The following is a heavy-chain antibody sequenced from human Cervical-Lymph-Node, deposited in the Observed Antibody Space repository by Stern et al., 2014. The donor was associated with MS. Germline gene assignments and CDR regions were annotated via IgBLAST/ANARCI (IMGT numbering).Heavy chain of an antibody. CDR1: GYTFTGHD. V-gene: IGHV1-2*06. J-gene: IGHJ4*02. CDR2: INPNSGGT. Sequence: VQLVESGAEVKKPGASVKVSCKASGYTFTGHDMHWVRQAPGQGLELMGRINPNSGGTNYAQKFQGRVTMTRDTSISTAHMELSRLRSDDTAVYYCVRVGITGTTSLDYWGQGTLVTVSS. D-gene: IGHD1-7*01. CDR3: VRVGITGTTSLDY.